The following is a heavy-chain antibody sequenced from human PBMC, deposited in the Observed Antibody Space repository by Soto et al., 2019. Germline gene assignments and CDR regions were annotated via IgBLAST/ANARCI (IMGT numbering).Heavy chain of an antibody. D-gene: IGHD3-3*01. J-gene: IGHJ6*03. V-gene: IGHV1-18*01. Sequence: ASVKVSCKASGYTFTSYGISWVRQAPGQGLEWMGWISAYNGNTNYAQKLQGRVTMTTDTSTSTAYMELRSLRSDDTAVYYCARALIFRSPRYYYYMDVWGKGTTVTVSS. CDR2: ISAYNGNT. CDR1: GYTFTSYG. CDR3: ARALIFRSPRYYYYMDV.